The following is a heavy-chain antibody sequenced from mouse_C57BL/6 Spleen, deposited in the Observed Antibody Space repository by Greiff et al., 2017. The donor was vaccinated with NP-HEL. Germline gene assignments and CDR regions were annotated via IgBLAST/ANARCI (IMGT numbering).Heavy chain of an antibody. Sequence: QVQLQQPGAELVKPGASVKLSCKASGYTFTSYWMHWVKQRPGQGLEWIGMIHPNSGSTNYNEKFKSQATLTVDKSSSTAYMQLSSLTSEDSAVYYCARYYGSSPYAMDYWGQGTSVTVSS. J-gene: IGHJ4*01. D-gene: IGHD1-1*01. CDR3: ARYYGSSPYAMDY. CDR2: IHPNSGST. CDR1: GYTFTSYW. V-gene: IGHV1-64*01.